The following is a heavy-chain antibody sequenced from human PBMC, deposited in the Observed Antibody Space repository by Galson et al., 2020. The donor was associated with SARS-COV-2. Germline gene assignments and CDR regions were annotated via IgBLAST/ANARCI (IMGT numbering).Heavy chain of an antibody. CDR2: INPNSGGA. Sequence: ASVKVSCKASGYTFTGYYMHWLRQAPGQGLEWMGWINPNSGGANYAQNFQGRVTMTGDTSIRTAYMELSRLRSADTAIYYCARGPGWQHIFDYWGQGTLVTVSS. CDR3: ARGPGWQHIFDY. D-gene: IGHD2-15*01. CDR1: GYTFTGYY. V-gene: IGHV1-2*02. J-gene: IGHJ4*02.